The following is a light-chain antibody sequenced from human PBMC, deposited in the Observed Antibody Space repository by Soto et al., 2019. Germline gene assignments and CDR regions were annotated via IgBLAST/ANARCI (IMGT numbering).Light chain of an antibody. CDR2: DTS. Sequence: DIQMTQSPSSLSASVGDRVTITCQASHDITKYLNWYQQKPGKAPKLLIYDTSNLETGVPFRFSGRGSGTNFTLTISSLRPEDFVTYYCQYYENFPPMFTFGQGTKLEMK. V-gene: IGKV1-33*01. CDR1: HDITKY. CDR3: QYYENFPPMFT. J-gene: IGKJ2*01.